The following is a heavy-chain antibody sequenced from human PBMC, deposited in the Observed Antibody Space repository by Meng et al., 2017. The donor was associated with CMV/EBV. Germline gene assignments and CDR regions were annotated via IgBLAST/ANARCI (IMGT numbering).Heavy chain of an antibody. J-gene: IGHJ5*02. V-gene: IGHV1-46*01. CDR3: ANAVVRYNWFDP. CDR1: GYTFTSYY. D-gene: IGHD4-23*01. CDR2: INPSGGST. Sequence: ASVNVSCKASGYTFTSYYMHWVRQAPGQGLEWMGIINPSGGSTSYAQKFQGRVTMTRDTSTSTVYMELSSLRSEDTAVYYCANAVVRYNWFDPWGQGTLVTVSS.